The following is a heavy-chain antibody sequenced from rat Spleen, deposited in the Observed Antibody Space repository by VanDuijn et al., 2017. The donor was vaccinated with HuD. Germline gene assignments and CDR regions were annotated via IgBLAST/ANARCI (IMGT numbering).Heavy chain of an antibody. Sequence: QVQLKELGPGLVLPSQTLTLTCTVSGFSLTSNSVHWVRQPPGKGLEWMGGIWGDGSIDYNSVLKSRLSISRDTSKSQVFLKLNSLQSEDTATYFCGRRGYGGYIDDWGQGVMVTVSS. CDR2: IWGDGSI. V-gene: IGHV2-1*01. J-gene: IGHJ2*01. D-gene: IGHD1-11*01. CDR3: GRRGYGGYIDD. CDR1: GFSLTSNS.